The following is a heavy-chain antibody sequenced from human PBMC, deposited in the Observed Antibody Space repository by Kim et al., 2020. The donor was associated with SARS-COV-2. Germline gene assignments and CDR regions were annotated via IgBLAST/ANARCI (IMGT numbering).Heavy chain of an antibody. J-gene: IGHJ6*02. V-gene: IGHV5-51*01. CDR1: GYSFTSYW. CDR3: ARQDIFCSSTSCYTPRADYYYGMDV. Sequence: GESLKISCKGSGYSFTSYWIGWVRQMPGKGLEWMGIIYPGDSDTRYSPSFQGPVTISADKSINTAYLQWSSLKASDHAMYYCARQDIFCSSTSCYTPRADYYYGMDVWGQGTTVTVSS. CDR2: IYPGDSDT. D-gene: IGHD2-2*02.